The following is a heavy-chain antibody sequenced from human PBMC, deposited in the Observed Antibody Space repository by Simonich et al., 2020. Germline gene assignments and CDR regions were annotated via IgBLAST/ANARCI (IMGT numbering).Heavy chain of an antibody. Sequence: QVQLVQSGAEVKKPGASVKVSCKASGYTFTGYYMNGVRQAPGQGLEWRGWINPNSCGTNYAQQFQGRGTMTRDTSISTAYMELSRLRSDDTAVYYCARGPRWTGDDAFDIWGQGTMVTVSS. D-gene: IGHD7-27*01. CDR2: INPNSCGT. V-gene: IGHV1-2*02. CDR1: GYTFTGYY. J-gene: IGHJ3*02. CDR3: ARGPRWTGDDAFDI.